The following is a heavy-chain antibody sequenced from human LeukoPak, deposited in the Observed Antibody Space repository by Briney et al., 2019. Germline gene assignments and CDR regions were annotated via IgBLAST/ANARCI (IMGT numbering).Heavy chain of an antibody. V-gene: IGHV4-4*02. CDR1: SGSISSSNW. J-gene: IGHJ6*02. CDR2: IYHSGST. CDR3: ARKAGTDPYYYYGMDV. Sequence: SGTLSLTCAVSSGSISSSNWWSWVRQPPGKGLEWIGEIYHSGSTNYNPSLKSRVTISVDKSKNQFSLKLSSVTAADTAVYYCARKAGTDPYYYYGMDVWGQGTTVTVSS. D-gene: IGHD6-13*01.